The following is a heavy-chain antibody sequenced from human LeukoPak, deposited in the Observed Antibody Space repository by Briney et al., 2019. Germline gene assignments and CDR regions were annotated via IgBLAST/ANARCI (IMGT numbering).Heavy chain of an antibody. Sequence: PSETLSLTCTVSGGSINSYYWSWIRQPAGKGLEWIGRIYSSGSTNHNPSLKSRVSMSVDTSKNQFSLELTSVTAADTAVYYCARGGKATVVTMWGQGILVTVSS. V-gene: IGHV4-4*07. CDR3: ARGGKATVVTM. J-gene: IGHJ4*02. CDR1: GGSINSYY. CDR2: IYSSGST. D-gene: IGHD4-23*01.